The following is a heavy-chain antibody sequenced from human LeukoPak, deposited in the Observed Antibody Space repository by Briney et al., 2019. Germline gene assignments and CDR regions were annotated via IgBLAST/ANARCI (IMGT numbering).Heavy chain of an antibody. CDR1: GGTFSSYA. D-gene: IGHD2-2*01. V-gene: IGHV1-69*04. CDR3: ASEADCSSTSCYSRWVYYYYGMDV. Sequence: ASVTVSFKASGGTFSSYAISWVRQARGQGREGMGRILPSLDIANYTQKLQGRVTITADKSTSTAYMELSSLRSEDTAVYYCASEADCSSTSCYSRWVYYYYGMDVWGQGTTVTVSS. CDR2: ILPSLDIA. J-gene: IGHJ6*02.